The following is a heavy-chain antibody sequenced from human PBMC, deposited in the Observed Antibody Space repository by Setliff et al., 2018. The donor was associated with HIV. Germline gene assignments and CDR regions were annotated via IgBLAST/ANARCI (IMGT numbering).Heavy chain of an antibody. D-gene: IGHD3-9*01. CDR3: ARLRYYDILTGYAFDY. CDR2: ISYSENI. Sequence: PSETLSLTCTVSGGYISGSSHYWGWIRQPPGKGLEWIGSISYSENIYYNPSLKSRVTISADTSKKQFSLKLSSVTAADTAVYYCARLRYYDILTGYAFDYWGQGTQVTVSS. J-gene: IGHJ4*02. V-gene: IGHV4-39*01. CDR1: GGYISGSSHY.